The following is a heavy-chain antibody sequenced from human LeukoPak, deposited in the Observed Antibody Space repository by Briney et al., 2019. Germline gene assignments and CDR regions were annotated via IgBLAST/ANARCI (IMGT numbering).Heavy chain of an antibody. CDR1: EYTFIGYY. CDR3: VRDRGVWAFDV. J-gene: IGHJ3*01. V-gene: IGHV1-2*02. D-gene: IGHD3-10*01. Sequence: ASVKVSCKAFEYTFIGYYMHWVRQAPGQGPEWMGWINPNSGGTIYAQKFQDRVTMTRDTSISTAYMELNRPRSDDTAVYYCVRDRGVWAFDVWGQGTMVTVPS. CDR2: INPNSGGT.